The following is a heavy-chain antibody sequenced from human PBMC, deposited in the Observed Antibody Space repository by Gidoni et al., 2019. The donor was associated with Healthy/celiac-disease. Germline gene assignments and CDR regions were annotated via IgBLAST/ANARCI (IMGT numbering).Heavy chain of an antibody. V-gene: IGHV3-15*01. CDR3: TTDVSLRPRY. CDR1: GFTFRNAG. Sequence: EVQLVESGGGLVKPGGSLRLSCAASGFTFRNAGMSWVRQAPGKGLEWVGRIKSKTDGGTTDYAAPGKGRFTISRDDSKNTLYLQMNSLKTEDTAVYYCTTDVSLRPRYWGQGTLVTVSS. CDR2: IKSKTDGGTT. J-gene: IGHJ4*02.